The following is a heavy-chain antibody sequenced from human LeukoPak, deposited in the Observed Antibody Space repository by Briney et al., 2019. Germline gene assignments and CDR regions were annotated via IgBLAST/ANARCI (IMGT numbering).Heavy chain of an antibody. D-gene: IGHD6-19*01. J-gene: IGHJ1*01. CDR1: GFTFSSYW. CDR2: IKQDGSEK. CDR3: ARGQVEQWLVPEYFQH. V-gene: IGHV3-7*01. Sequence: GGSLRLSCAASGFTFSSYWMSWVRQAPGKGLEWVANIKQDGSEKYYVDSVKGRFTISRDNAKNSLYLQVNSLRAEDTAVYYCARGQVEQWLVPEYFQHWGQGTLVTVSS.